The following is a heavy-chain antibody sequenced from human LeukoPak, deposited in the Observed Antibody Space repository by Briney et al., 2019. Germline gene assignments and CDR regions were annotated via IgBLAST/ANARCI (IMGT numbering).Heavy chain of an antibody. Sequence: ASVTVSCKASGYTFTGYYMHWVRQAPGQGLEWMGWINSNSGGVHYAQNFQGRVTMTRDTAISTAYMELTRLRSDDTAVYYCARGGTYSRGLLVYWGQGTLVTVSS. CDR1: GYTFTGYY. J-gene: IGHJ4*02. V-gene: IGHV1-2*02. CDR3: ARGGTYSRGLLVY. CDR2: INSNSGGV. D-gene: IGHD1-26*01.